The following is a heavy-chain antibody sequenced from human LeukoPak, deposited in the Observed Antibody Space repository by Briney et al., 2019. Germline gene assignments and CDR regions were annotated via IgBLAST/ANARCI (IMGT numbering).Heavy chain of an antibody. CDR2: IYSGGST. J-gene: IGHJ3*02. CDR3: AREGSSGSLDAFDI. Sequence: PGGSLRLSCAASGFTVSSNYMSWVRQAPGKGLEWVSVIYSGGSTYYADSVKGRFTISRDNSKNTLYLQMNSLGAEDTAVYYCAREGSSGSLDAFDIWGQGTMVTVSS. CDR1: GFTVSSNY. D-gene: IGHD3-22*01. V-gene: IGHV3-53*01.